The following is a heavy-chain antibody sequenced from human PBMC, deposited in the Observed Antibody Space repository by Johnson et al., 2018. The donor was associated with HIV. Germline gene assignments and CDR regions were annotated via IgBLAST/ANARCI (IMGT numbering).Heavy chain of an antibody. CDR2: IYSGGST. V-gene: IGHV3-66*01. D-gene: IGHD3-22*01. CDR1: GFTFSDYY. J-gene: IGHJ3*02. Sequence: VQLVESGGGLVKPGGSLRLSCAASGFTFSDYYMSWIRQAPGKGLEWVSVIYSGGSTYYADSVKGRFTISRDNAKNSLYLQMNSLRAEDTAVYYCARDKDSSGYYYNDAFDIWGQGTMVTVSS. CDR3: ARDKDSSGYYYNDAFDI.